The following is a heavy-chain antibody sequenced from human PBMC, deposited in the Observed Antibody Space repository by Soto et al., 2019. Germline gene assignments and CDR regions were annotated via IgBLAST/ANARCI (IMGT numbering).Heavy chain of an antibody. J-gene: IGHJ4*02. V-gene: IGHV3-23*01. D-gene: IGHD3-9*01. CDR3: AKAWDFDWLLSFDY. CDR2: ISGSGGST. CDR1: GFTFSSYA. Sequence: QPGGSLRLSCAASGFTFSSYAMSWVRQAPGKGLEWVSAISGSGGSTYYADSVKGRFTISRDNSKNTLNLQMNSLRAEDTAVYYCAKAWDFDWLLSFDYWGQGTLVTVSS.